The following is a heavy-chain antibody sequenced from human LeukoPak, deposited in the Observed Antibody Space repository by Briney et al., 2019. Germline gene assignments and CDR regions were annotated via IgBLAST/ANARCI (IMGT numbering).Heavy chain of an antibody. J-gene: IGHJ4*02. CDR3: ARVGPGGAAAGRGFDY. CDR2: IKQDGSEK. CDR1: GFTFSSYW. V-gene: IGHV3-7*01. Sequence: GGSLRLSCAASGFTFSSYWMSWVRQAPGKGLEWVANIKQDGSEKYYVDSVKGRFTISRDNAKNSLYLQMNSLRAEDTAVYYCARVGPGGAAAGRGFDYWGQGTLVTVSS. D-gene: IGHD6-13*01.